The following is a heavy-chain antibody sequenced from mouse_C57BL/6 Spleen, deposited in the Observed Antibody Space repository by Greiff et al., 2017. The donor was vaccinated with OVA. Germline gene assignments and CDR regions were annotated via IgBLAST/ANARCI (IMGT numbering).Heavy chain of an antibody. CDR3: ARLNYGSSGFAY. CDR1: GYTFTSYW. CDR2: INPSNGGT. D-gene: IGHD1-1*01. J-gene: IGHJ3*01. V-gene: IGHV1-53*01. Sequence: QVQLQQPGTELVKPGASVKLSCKASGYTFTSYWMHWVKQRPGQGLEWIGNINPSNGGTNYNEKFKSKATLTVDKSSSTAYMQHSSLTSEDSAVYECARLNYGSSGFAYWGQGTLVTVSA.